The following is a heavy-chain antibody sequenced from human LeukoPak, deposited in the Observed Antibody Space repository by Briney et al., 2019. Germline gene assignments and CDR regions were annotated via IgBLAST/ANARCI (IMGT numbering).Heavy chain of an antibody. CDR1: GGTFSSYA. Sequence: SVKVSCKASGGTFSSYAISWVRQAPGQGLEWMGRIIPIFGTANYAQKFQGRVTITADKSTSTAYMELSSLRSEDTAVYYCARHGTAGYSSTWSDYWGQGTLVTVSS. J-gene: IGHJ4*02. D-gene: IGHD6-13*01. CDR2: IIPIFGTA. CDR3: ARHGTAGYSSTWSDY. V-gene: IGHV1-69*06.